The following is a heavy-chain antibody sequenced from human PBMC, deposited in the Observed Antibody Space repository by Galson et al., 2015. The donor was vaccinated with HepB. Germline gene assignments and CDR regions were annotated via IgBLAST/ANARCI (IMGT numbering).Heavy chain of an antibody. Sequence: SVKVSCKVSGYSLTELSMHWVRQAPGKGLEWMGGFDPEDGETIYAQKFQGRVTMTKDTSTDTAYLELSSLRSEDTAVYYCATKRLTSSRSPWHYWGQGTLVTVSS. CDR3: ATKRLTSSRSPWHY. CDR2: FDPEDGET. CDR1: GYSLTELS. D-gene: IGHD2-2*01. V-gene: IGHV1-24*01. J-gene: IGHJ4*02.